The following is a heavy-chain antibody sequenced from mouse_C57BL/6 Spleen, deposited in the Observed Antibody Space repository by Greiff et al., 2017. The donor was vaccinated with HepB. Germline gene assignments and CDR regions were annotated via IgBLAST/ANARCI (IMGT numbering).Heavy chain of an antibody. V-gene: IGHV14-3*01. CDR2: IDPANGNT. CDR3: ATPIYYDYDGVAY. J-gene: IGHJ3*01. CDR1: GFNIKNTY. D-gene: IGHD2-4*01. Sequence: EVQLKQSVAELVRPGASVKLSCTASGFNIKNTYMHWVKQRPEQGLEWIGRIDPANGNTKYAPKFQGKATITADTSSNTAYLQLSSLTSEDTAIYYCATPIYYDYDGVAYWGQGTLVTVSA.